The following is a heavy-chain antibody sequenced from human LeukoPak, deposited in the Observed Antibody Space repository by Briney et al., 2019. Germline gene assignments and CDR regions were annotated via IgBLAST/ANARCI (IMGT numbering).Heavy chain of an antibody. V-gene: IGHV4-4*07. D-gene: IGHD6-19*01. J-gene: IGHJ3*01. Sequence: PSETLSLTCTVSGGSTSTNYWSWIRQPAGKGLEWIGRIYTSGNTNYNPSLKSRVTMSVDTSKNQFSLKLSSVTAADTAVYYCARLAGTDAFDVWGQGTMVTVSS. CDR1: GGSTSTNY. CDR2: IYTSGNT. CDR3: ARLAGTDAFDV.